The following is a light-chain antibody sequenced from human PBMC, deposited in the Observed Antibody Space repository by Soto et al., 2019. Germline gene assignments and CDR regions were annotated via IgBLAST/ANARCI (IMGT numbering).Light chain of an antibody. J-gene: IGKJ5*01. CDR2: DAS. Sequence: IHLTRSPSSLSADVGESVTITCRASQNIRNLLAWYQQKPGKAPKPLIYDASTLKTGVPSRFSGSGSGSEFNFTITGLQPDDFATYYCQQLNSYSITFGQGTRLEIK. V-gene: IGKV1-5*01. CDR3: QQLNSYSIT. CDR1: QNIRNL.